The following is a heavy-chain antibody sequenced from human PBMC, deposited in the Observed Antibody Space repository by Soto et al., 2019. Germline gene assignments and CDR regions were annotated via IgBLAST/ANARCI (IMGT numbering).Heavy chain of an antibody. CDR1: GFTFSSYA. V-gene: IGHV3-23*01. J-gene: IGHJ4*02. CDR2: ISGSGGST. Sequence: QSGGSLRLSCAASGFTFSSYAMSWVRQAPGKGLEWVSAISGSGGSTYYADSVKGRFTISRDNSKNTLYLQMNSLRAEDTAVYYCAKDRSRDGYNLDWGQGTLVTVSS. CDR3: AKDRSRDGYNLD. D-gene: IGHD5-12*01.